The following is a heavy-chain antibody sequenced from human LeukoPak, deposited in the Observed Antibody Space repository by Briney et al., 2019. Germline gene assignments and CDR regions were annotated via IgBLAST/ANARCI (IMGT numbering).Heavy chain of an antibody. CDR1: GFTFSSYA. D-gene: IGHD6-13*01. V-gene: IGHV3-30*04. CDR2: ISHDGSNK. Sequence: GGSLRLSCAASGFTFSSYALHWVRQAPGKGLEWVAVISHDGSNKYYADSVKGRFTISRDNSENTLYLQMNSLRDEGTAMYYCAREPLGSSWYYFDYWGQGTLVTVSS. J-gene: IGHJ4*02. CDR3: AREPLGSSWYYFDY.